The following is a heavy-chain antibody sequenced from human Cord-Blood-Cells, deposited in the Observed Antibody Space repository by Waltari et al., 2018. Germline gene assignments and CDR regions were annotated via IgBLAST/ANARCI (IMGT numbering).Heavy chain of an antibody. CDR3: ARDSFLGYYFDY. V-gene: IGHV3-7*01. J-gene: IGHJ4*02. CDR2: IKQDGSEK. Sequence: EVQLVESGGGLVEQGGSLRGSCPASGFTVSSYWLSLVRQAPGKGLEWLANIKQDGSEKYYVDSVKDRFTISRDNAKNSLYLQMNSLRAEDTAVYYCARDSFLGYYFDYWGQGTLVTVSS. CDR1: GFTVSSYW. D-gene: IGHD7-27*01.